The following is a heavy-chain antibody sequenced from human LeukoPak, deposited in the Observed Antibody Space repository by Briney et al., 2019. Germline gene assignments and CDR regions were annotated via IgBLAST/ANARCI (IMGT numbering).Heavy chain of an antibody. V-gene: IGHV4-39*01. CDR3: ARHGGPAPVYYFDY. Sequence: PSETLSLTCTVSGGSISSSSYYWGWIRKPPGKGLEWIGSIYYSGSPFYNPSLKSPVTISVDTSKNQFSLKLRSVTAADTAVYYCARHGGPAPVYYFDYWGQGTLVTVSS. CDR1: GGSISSSSYY. CDR2: IYYSGSP. J-gene: IGHJ4*02. D-gene: IGHD6-13*01.